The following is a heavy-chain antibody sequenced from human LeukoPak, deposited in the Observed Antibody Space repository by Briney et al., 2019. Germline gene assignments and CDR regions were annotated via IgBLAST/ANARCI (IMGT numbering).Heavy chain of an antibody. CDR2: LFYSGST. CDR1: GAISSSSYY. J-gene: IGHJ4*02. CDR3: ARQDPYTTGWHFDY. V-gene: IGHV4-39*01. D-gene: IGHD6-19*01. Sequence: ASETLSLTCTVSGAISSSSYYWGWIRQPPGKGLEWIGSLFYSGSTYYNPSLKSRVTISVDTSKNQFSLKLTSVTAADTAVYYCARQDPYTTGWHFDYWGQGTLVTVSS.